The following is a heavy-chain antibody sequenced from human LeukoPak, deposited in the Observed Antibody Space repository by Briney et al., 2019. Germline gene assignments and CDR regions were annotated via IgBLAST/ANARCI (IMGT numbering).Heavy chain of an antibody. CDR1: GVPFTSYW. CDR3: AKAKGSSGWYGFDC. J-gene: IGHJ4*02. Sequence: GGSLRLSCAASGVPFTSYWMHWVRQPPGKGLEWVSGISGSGAGTYYADSVKGRFTISRDSSKNTLYLQMNSLRAEDTAEYYCAKAKGSSGWYGFDCWGQGTLVTVSS. D-gene: IGHD6-19*01. V-gene: IGHV3-23*01. CDR2: ISGSGAGT.